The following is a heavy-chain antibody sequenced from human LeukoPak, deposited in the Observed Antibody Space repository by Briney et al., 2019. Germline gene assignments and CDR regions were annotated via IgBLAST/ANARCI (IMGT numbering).Heavy chain of an antibody. CDR3: AKESGSNPADDAFDI. V-gene: IGHV3-23*01. D-gene: IGHD6-13*01. CDR1: GFTFSGYV. J-gene: IGHJ3*02. CDR2: ISASGFHT. Sequence: GGSLRLSCAASGFTFSGYVMNWVRQAPGKGLEWVSVISASGFHTYCADSVKGRFTVSRDNSKNTLFLQLNSLRAEDTAVYYCAKESGSNPADDAFDIWGQGTMVTVSS.